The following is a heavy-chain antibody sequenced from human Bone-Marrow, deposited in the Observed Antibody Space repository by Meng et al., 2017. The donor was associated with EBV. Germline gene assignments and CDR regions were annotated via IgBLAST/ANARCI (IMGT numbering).Heavy chain of an antibody. D-gene: IGHD3-22*01. Sequence: QGQLVESGGGVVQPGRSLRLSCAASGFIFSGYGFHWVRQAPGKGLEWVSVIYSGGSTYYADSVKGRFTISRDNSKNTLYLQMNSLRAEDTAVYYCARNYDHSSSWYNWFDPWGQGTLVTVSS. V-gene: IGHV3-NL1*01. CDR3: ARNYDHSSSWYNWFDP. J-gene: IGHJ5*02. CDR1: GFIFSGYG. CDR2: IYSGGST.